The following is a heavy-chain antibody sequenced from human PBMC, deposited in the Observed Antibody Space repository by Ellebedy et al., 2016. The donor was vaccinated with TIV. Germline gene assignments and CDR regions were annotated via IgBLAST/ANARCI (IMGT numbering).Heavy chain of an antibody. CDR2: ISAYNGNT. V-gene: IGHV1-18*01. CDR3: ARGRGSGWSDY. CDR1: GYTFTNYG. Sequence: ASVQVSCXASGYTFTNYGITWVRQAPGQGLEWMGWISAYNGNTKYAQKLQGRVTMTTDTSTSTAYMEVRSLRSDDTAIYYCARGRGSGWSDYWGQGTLVTVSS. J-gene: IGHJ4*02. D-gene: IGHD6-19*01.